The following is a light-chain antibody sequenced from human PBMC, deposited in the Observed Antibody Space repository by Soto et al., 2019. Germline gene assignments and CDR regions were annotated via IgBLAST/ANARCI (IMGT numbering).Light chain of an antibody. J-gene: IGKJ5*01. CDR3: QQRSNWPPIT. V-gene: IGKV3-11*01. CDR1: RSVSSY. Sequence: EIVLTQSPATLSLSPGEIATLSFSASRSVSSYLALYQQKPGQAPRLLIYDASNRATGIPARFSGSGSGTDFTLTISSLEPEDFAVYYCQQRSNWPPITFGQGTRLEIK. CDR2: DAS.